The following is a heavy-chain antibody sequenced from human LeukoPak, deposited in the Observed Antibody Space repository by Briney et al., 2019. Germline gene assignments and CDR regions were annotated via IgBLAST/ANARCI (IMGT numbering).Heavy chain of an antibody. D-gene: IGHD3-16*01. CDR1: GFTFGDSA. Sequence: GGSLRLSCAASGFTFGDSAMHWVRQASGKGLEWVGRIRSKPNSYATEYAASVKGRFTFSRDDSKNTAYLQMNSLKTEDTAVYYCTRHLADCWGQGTLVTVSP. CDR3: TRHLADC. V-gene: IGHV3-73*01. CDR2: IRSKPNSYAT. J-gene: IGHJ4*02.